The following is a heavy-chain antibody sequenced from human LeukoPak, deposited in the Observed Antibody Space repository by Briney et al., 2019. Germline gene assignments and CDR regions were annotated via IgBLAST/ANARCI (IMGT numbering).Heavy chain of an antibody. CDR2: IGTRGDGI. D-gene: IGHD7-27*01. CDR3: ARDPNWGSGY. Sequence: GGSLRLSCVASDFTFSSYTMIWVRQAPGKALEWVSVIGTRGDGIHYADSVKGRFTISRDDSKNTLYLQMNGLRAEDTAVYYCARDPNWGSGYWGQGTLVTVSS. CDR1: DFTFSSYT. V-gene: IGHV3-23*01. J-gene: IGHJ4*02.